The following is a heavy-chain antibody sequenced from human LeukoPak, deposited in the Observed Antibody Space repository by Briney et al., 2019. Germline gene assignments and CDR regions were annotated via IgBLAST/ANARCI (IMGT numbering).Heavy chain of an antibody. V-gene: IGHV3-23*01. CDR3: AKGGFGFGELKFDY. CDR2: ISASGGTT. CDR1: GLTVGVDC. Sequence: GGSLRLSCAVSGLTVGVDCVSWVRQAPGKGLEWVSGISASGGTTYYADSVRGRFTISRDNSKNRMYLQMNSLRAEDTAVYHCAKGGFGFGELKFDYWGQGTLVTVSS. D-gene: IGHD3-10*01. J-gene: IGHJ4*02.